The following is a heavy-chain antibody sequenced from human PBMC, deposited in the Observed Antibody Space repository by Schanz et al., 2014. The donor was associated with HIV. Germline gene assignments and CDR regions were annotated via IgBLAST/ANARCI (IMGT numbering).Heavy chain of an antibody. D-gene: IGHD5-12*01. CDR1: GYSFTSYD. CDR2: VNPKSGNT. V-gene: IGHV1-8*02. Sequence: QVQLVQSGAEVQKPGASVKVSCKASGYSFTSYDINWVRQATGQGLEWMGWVNPKSGNTGYAQKFQGRVTMTRNTSISTAYMELSSLGSEDTAMYYCARGAAEMATMTPWRYWGQGTLVTVSS. CDR3: ARGAAEMATMTPWRY. J-gene: IGHJ4*02.